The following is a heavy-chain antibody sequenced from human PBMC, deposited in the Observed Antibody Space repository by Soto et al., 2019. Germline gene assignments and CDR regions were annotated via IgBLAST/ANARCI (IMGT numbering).Heavy chain of an antibody. CDR3: AKDVLRFLEWLAFYGMDV. D-gene: IGHD3-3*01. J-gene: IGHJ6*02. Sequence: HPGGSLRLSCAASGFTFSSYGMHWVRQAPGKGLEWVAVISYDGSNKYYADSVKGRFTISRDNSKNTLYLQMNSLRAEDTAVYYCAKDVLRFLEWLAFYGMDVRGQGTTVTVSS. CDR2: ISYDGSNK. CDR1: GFTFSSYG. V-gene: IGHV3-30*18.